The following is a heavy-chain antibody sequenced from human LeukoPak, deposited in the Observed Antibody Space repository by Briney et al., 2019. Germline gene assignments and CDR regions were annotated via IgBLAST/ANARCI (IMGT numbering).Heavy chain of an antibody. V-gene: IGHV4-30-4*02. CDR1: GVSISSGDYY. CDR2: IYYSGST. J-gene: IGHJ4*02. Sequence: SETLSLTCTVSGVSISSGDYYWSWIRPPPGKGLEWIGYIYYSGSTYYNPSLKSRVTISVDTSKNQFSLKLSSVTAADTAVYYCARDGYNRNFDYWGQGTLVTVSS. D-gene: IGHD5-24*01. CDR3: ARDGYNRNFDY.